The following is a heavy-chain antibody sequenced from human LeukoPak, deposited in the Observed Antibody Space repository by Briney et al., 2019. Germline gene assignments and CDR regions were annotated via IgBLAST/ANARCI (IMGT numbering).Heavy chain of an antibody. CDR3: ASRGQFGDSSGYYYYS. CDR2: MNPNSGNT. J-gene: IGHJ4*02. CDR1: GYTFTSYD. Sequence: ASVKVSCKASGYTFTSYDINWVRQAAGQGLEWMGWMNPNSGNTGYAQKFRGRVTMTRNTSISTAYMELSSLRSEDTAVYYCASRGQFGDSSGYYYYSWGQGTLVTVSS. D-gene: IGHD3-22*01. V-gene: IGHV1-8*01.